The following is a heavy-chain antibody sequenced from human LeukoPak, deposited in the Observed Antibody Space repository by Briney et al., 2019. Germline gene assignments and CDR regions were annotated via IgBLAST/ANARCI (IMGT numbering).Heavy chain of an antibody. CDR2: IIPIFGTA. CDR1: GGTFSSYA. J-gene: IGHJ4*02. V-gene: IGHV1-69*13. D-gene: IGHD1-26*01. CDR3: AGGEVGATPYYFDY. Sequence: GASVKVSCKASGGTFSSYAISWVRQAPGQGLEWMGGIIPIFGTANYAQKFQGRVTITAGESTSTAYMELSSLRSEDTAVYYCAGGEVGATPYYFDYWGQGTLVTVSS.